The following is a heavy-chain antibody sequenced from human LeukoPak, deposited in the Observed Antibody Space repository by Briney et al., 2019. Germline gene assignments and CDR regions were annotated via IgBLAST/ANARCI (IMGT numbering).Heavy chain of an antibody. D-gene: IGHD4-17*01. CDR1: GFTLSSCA. Sequence: GGSLRLSCAASGFTLSSCAMSWVRQAPGKGLEWVSGISDGGGTTNYADAVKGRFTISRDKSKNTLFLQMNSLRAEDTAVYYCAKSYGDYLGYFDSWGQGTLVTVSS. CDR3: AKSYGDYLGYFDS. CDR2: ISDGGGTT. V-gene: IGHV3-23*01. J-gene: IGHJ4*02.